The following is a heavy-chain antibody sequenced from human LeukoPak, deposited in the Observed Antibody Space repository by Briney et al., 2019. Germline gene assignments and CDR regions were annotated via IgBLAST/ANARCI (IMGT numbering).Heavy chain of an antibody. Sequence: SETLSLTCTVSGGSISSSSYYWGWIRRPPGKGLEWIGSIYYSGSTYYNPSLKSRVTISVDTSKNQFSLKLSSVTAADTAVYYCARHRGNYDSSGYYFVFSSLDAFDIWGQGTMVTVSS. CDR3: ARHRGNYDSSGYYFVFSSLDAFDI. V-gene: IGHV4-39*01. D-gene: IGHD3-22*01. J-gene: IGHJ3*02. CDR2: IYYSGST. CDR1: GGSISSSSYY.